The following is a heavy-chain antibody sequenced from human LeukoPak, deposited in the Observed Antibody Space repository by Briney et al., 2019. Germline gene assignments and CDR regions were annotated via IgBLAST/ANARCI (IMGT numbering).Heavy chain of an antibody. CDR1: SGSFSGYY. CDR2: INHSGST. Sequence: SETLSLTCAVYSGSFSGYYWSWIRQPPGKGLEWIGEINHSGSTNYNPSLKSRVTISVDTSKNQFSLKLSSVTAADTAVYYCAREAGGDYYDSSGYLLNWFDPWGQGTLVTVSS. V-gene: IGHV4-34*01. J-gene: IGHJ5*02. D-gene: IGHD3-22*01. CDR3: AREAGGDYYDSSGYLLNWFDP.